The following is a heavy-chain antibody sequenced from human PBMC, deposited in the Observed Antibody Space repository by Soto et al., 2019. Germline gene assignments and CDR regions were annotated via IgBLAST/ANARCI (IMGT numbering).Heavy chain of an antibody. CDR2: ISSSSSTI. CDR3: ARAPVDTAMVQYYFDY. J-gene: IGHJ4*02. D-gene: IGHD5-18*01. CDR1: GFTFSSYS. V-gene: IGHV3-48*02. Sequence: EVQLVESGGGLVQPGGSLRLSCAASGFTFSSYSMNWVRQAPGKGLEWVSYISSSSSTIYYADSVKGRFTISRDNAKNSLYLQMNSLRDEDTAVYYCARAPVDTAMVQYYFDYWGQGALVTVSS.